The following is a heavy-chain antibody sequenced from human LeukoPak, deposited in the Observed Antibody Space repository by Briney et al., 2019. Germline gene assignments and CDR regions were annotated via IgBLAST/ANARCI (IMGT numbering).Heavy chain of an antibody. CDR3: AREGGSVTSEVDFDY. D-gene: IGHD4-17*01. J-gene: IGHJ4*02. CDR1: GFTFSSYW. Sequence: GGSLRLSCAASGFTFSSYWMSWVRQAPGKGLEWVATIRQDGSQKYYVDSVKGRFTISRDNAKNSLYLQMNSLRAEDTAVYYCAREGGSVTSEVDFDYWGQGTLVTVS. V-gene: IGHV3-7*01. CDR2: IRQDGSQK.